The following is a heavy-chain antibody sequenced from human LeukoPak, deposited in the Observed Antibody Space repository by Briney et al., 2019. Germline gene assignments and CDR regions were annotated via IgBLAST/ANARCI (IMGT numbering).Heavy chain of an antibody. CDR2: ISGSGGST. D-gene: IGHD3-22*01. CDR3: AKDLMVWHGDSSGGRVFDY. J-gene: IGHJ4*02. V-gene: IGHV3-23*01. CDR1: GFTFSSYA. Sequence: PGGSLRLSCAASGFTFSSYAMSWVRQAPGKGLEWVSAISGSGGSTYYADSVKGRFTISRDNSKNTLYLQMNSLRAEDTAVYYCAKDLMVWHGDSSGGRVFDYWGQGTLVTVSS.